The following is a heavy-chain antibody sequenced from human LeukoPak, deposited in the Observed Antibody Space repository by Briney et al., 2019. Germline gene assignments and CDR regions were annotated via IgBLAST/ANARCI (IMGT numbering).Heavy chain of an antibody. CDR3: AKDMKRGGELVGIDY. V-gene: IGHV3-43*01. D-gene: IGHD1-26*01. CDR2: ISWDGGST. CDR1: GFTFDDYT. J-gene: IGHJ4*02. Sequence: GGSLRLSCAASGFTFDDYTMHWVRQAPGKGLEWVSLISWDGGSTYYADSVKGRFTISRDNSKNSLYLQMNSLRTEDTALYYCAKDMKRGGELVGIDYWGQGTLVTVSS.